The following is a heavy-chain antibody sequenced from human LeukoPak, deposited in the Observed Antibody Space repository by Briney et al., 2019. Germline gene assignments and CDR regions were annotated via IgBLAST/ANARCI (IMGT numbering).Heavy chain of an antibody. CDR2: FIPIFGTT. Sequence: ASMTVSCKASGSTLSSDSISWARQAPGLGLEWMGSFIPIFGTTNFAQKFRGRVTITADESTDTAYMELSSLKSDDTAMYYCARHQEAAAASGYFDYWGQGTLLTVSS. CDR3: ARHQEAAAASGYFDY. J-gene: IGHJ4*02. CDR1: GSTLSSDS. D-gene: IGHD6-13*01. V-gene: IGHV1-69*15.